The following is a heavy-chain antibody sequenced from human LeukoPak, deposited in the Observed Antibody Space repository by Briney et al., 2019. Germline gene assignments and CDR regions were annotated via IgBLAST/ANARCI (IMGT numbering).Heavy chain of an antibody. Sequence: GASVKVSCKASGYTFTGYYMHWVRQAPGQGLEWMGRINPNSGGTNYAQKFQGRVTMTRDTSISTAYMELSRLRSDDTAVCYCARADLLNYYDSSGYGYWGQGTLVTVSS. CDR1: GYTFTGYY. CDR2: INPNSGGT. V-gene: IGHV1-2*06. J-gene: IGHJ4*02. CDR3: ARADLLNYYDSSGYGY. D-gene: IGHD3-22*01.